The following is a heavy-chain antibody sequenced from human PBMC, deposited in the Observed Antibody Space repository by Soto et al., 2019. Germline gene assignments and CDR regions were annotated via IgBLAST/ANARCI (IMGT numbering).Heavy chain of an antibody. D-gene: IGHD5-12*01. CDR3: ARGPAGMATIRGNFDY. CDR1: GGSISSYY. Sequence: SETLSLTCTVSGGSISSYYWSWIRQPPGKGLEWIGYIYYSGSTNYNPSLKSRVTISVDTSKNQFSLKPSSVTAADTAVYYCARGPAGMATIRGNFDYWGQGTLVTVSS. V-gene: IGHV4-59*01. CDR2: IYYSGST. J-gene: IGHJ4*02.